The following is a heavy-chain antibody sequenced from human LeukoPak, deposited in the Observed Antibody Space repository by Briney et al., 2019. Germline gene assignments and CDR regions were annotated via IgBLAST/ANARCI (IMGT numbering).Heavy chain of an antibody. CDR3: RGGYYYGMDV. J-gene: IGHJ6*02. CDR1: GGSFSGYY. D-gene: IGHD4-23*01. CDR2: INHSGST. V-gene: IGHV4-34*01. Sequence: SETLSLTRAVYGGSFSGYYWSWLRQPPGKGLEWIGEINHSGSTNYNPSLKSRVTISVDTSKNQFSLKLSSVTAADTAVYYCRGGYYYGMDVWGQGTTVTVSS.